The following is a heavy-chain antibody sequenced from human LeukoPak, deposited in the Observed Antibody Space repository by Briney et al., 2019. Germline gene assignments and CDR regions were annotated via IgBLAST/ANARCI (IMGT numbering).Heavy chain of an antibody. CDR2: IYYTGIT. J-gene: IGHJ5*02. V-gene: IGHV4-59*01. CDR1: GGSISGYY. CDR3: ARLHSSPAEEFDP. Sequence: PSETLSLTCTVSGGSISGYYWSWIRQSPGKGLEWIGYIYYTGITAYNPSLGSRVTISVDRSNNQFSLRLTSVTAADTAVYYCARLHSSPAEEFDPWGQGTLVTVSS.